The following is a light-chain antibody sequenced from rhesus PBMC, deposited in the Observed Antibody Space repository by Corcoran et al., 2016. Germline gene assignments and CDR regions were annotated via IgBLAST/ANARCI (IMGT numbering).Light chain of an antibody. Sequence: SYGLPQSSSVSVSPGQTTRITCGGDNIGSKYVHWYQQKPPQAPVLVIYYDNERPSGIPERFSGSKSGNTATLTIVGVEAGDEADYYCQVWDSSSDFIFGAGTRLTVL. CDR2: YDN. J-gene: IGLJ1*01. V-gene: IGLV3-36*02. CDR1: NIGSKY. CDR3: QVWDSSSDFI.